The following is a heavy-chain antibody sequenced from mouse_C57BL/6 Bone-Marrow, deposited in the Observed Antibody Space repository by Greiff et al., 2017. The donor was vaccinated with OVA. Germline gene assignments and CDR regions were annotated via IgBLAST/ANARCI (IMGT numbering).Heavy chain of an antibody. J-gene: IGHJ3*01. CDR2: IDPSDSYT. V-gene: IGHV1-69*01. Sequence: VQLQQPGAELVMPGASVKLSCKASGYTFTSYWMHWVKQRHGQGLEWIGEIDPSDSYTNYNQKFKGKSTLTVDKSSSTAYMQLSSLTSEDSAVYYCARRDGYYPWFAYWGQGTLVTVSA. D-gene: IGHD2-3*01. CDR1: GYTFTSYW. CDR3: ARRDGYYPWFAY.